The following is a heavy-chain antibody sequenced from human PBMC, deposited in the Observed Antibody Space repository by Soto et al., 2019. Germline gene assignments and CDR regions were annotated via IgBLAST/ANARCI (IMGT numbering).Heavy chain of an antibody. CDR3: DRGPSGDKVDY. J-gene: IGHJ4*02. V-gene: IGHV4-30-4*01. Sequence: QVQLQESGPGLVEPSQTLSLTCTVSGGSISSGDYDWSWIRQPPGKDLEWIGHIYNSGNTYSNPSLKSRVTISVDTSKNQFSLKLSSVTAADTAVYYCDRGPSGDKVDYWGQGTLVTVSS. D-gene: IGHD1-26*01. CDR1: GGSISSGDYD. CDR2: IYNSGNT.